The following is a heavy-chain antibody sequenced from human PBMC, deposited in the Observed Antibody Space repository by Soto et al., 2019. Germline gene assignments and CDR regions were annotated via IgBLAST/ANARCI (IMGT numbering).Heavy chain of an antibody. J-gene: IGHJ4*02. CDR2: ITGGVGVT. Sequence: EVQLLESGGGLVQPGGSLRLSCAASGFTFSSYAMTWVRQAPGKGLEWVSVITGGVGVTYYADSVKGRFTISRDNSKNTLYLQMNSLRAEDKAVYNSAKFQGETFNNCYFHYLGQGTLVTVSS. D-gene: IGHD3-16*01. CDR1: GFTFSSYA. CDR3: AKFQGETFNNCYFHY. V-gene: IGHV3-23*01.